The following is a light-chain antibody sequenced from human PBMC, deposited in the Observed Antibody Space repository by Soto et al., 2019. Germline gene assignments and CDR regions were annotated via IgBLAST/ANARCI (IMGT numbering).Light chain of an antibody. Sequence: EIVLTQSPGTLSLSPGGRATLSCRASQSVSSSYLAWYQQKRGQAPRLLIYGASSRAAGIPDRFSGGGSVTDFTLTISRLEPEDFALYYCQQYGTSPRTFGQGTKLEIK. CDR3: QQYGTSPRT. J-gene: IGKJ2*01. V-gene: IGKV3-20*01. CDR2: GAS. CDR1: QSVSSSY.